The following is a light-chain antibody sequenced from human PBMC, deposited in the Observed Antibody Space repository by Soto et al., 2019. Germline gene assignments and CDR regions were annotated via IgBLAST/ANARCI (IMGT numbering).Light chain of an antibody. V-gene: IGLV2-14*01. CDR2: DVT. CDR3: SSYTNTGTLV. Sequence: QSALTQPASVSGSPGQSITISCTGTSSDVGAYNYVSWYLQHPGKAPKLLIYDVTDRPSGVSNRFSGSKSGNTASLTISGLQAEDVADYYCSSYTNTGTLVFGGGTKLTVL. CDR1: SSDVGAYNY. J-gene: IGLJ2*01.